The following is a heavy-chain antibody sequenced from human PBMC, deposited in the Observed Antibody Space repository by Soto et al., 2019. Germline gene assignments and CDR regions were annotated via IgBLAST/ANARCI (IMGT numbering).Heavy chain of an antibody. V-gene: IGHV1-2*02. CDR1: GFSFNVYY. Sequence: QVQLVQSGAEVKEPGASVKVSCKTSGFSFNVYYIHWVRQAPGQGLEWVGCIYPKKGVTDYTQKFQGRVTLTRDTSISTVFMELSSLRSDDTAVYFCVRENWHYDYWGRGTLVTVSS. CDR2: IYPKKGVT. J-gene: IGHJ4*02. CDR3: VRENWHYDY.